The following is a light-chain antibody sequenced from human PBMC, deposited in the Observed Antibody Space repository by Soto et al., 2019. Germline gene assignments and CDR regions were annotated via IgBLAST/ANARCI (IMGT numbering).Light chain of an antibody. J-gene: IGKJ4*01. CDR1: QSVRNNY. CDR2: DAS. V-gene: IGKV3-20*01. Sequence: EIVFTQFPPPPSLSPGGRATPARRASQSVRNNYLAWYQQKPGQAPRLLIYDASSRATGIPDRFSGGGSGTDFTLTISRLEPEDFAVYYCQQFSSYPLTFGGGTTGDIK. CDR3: QQFSSYPLT.